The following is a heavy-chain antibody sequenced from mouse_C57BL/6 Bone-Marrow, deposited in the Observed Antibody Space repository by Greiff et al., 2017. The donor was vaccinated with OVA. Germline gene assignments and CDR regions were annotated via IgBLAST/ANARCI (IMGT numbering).Heavy chain of an antibody. J-gene: IGHJ4*01. Sequence: DVQLQESGPELVKPGASVKIPCKASGYTFTDYNMDWVKQSHGKSLEWIGDINPNNGGTIYNQKFKGKATLTVDKSSSTAYMELRSLTSEDTAVYYCARFYYGSRYYAMDYWGQGTSVTVSS. CDR3: ARFYYGSRYYAMDY. CDR2: INPNNGGT. CDR1: GYTFTDYN. D-gene: IGHD1-1*01. V-gene: IGHV1-18*01.